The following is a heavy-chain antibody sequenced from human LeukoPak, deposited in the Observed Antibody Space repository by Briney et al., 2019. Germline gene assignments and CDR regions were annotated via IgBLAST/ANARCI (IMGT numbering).Heavy chain of an antibody. CDR2: IKQDGSER. CDR3: ARDGGWYRDY. D-gene: IGHD6-19*01. CDR1: EFTFSSYW. Sequence: RPGGSLRLSCAASEFTFSSYWMSWVRQAPGKGREWVANIKQDGSERNYVDSVKGRFTISRDNAKNSLYLQMNSLRAEDTAVYYCARDGGWYRDYWGQGTLVTVSS. J-gene: IGHJ4*02. V-gene: IGHV3-7*01.